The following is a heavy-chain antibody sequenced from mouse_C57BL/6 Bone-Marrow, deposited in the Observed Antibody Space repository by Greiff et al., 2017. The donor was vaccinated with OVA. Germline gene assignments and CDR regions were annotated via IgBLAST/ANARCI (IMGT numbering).Heavy chain of an antibody. CDR2: IDPSDSYT. CDR1: GYTFTSYW. V-gene: IGHV1-50*01. J-gene: IGHJ4*01. CDR3: ARERDSSGRRSMDY. D-gene: IGHD3-2*02. Sequence: QVQLQQPGAELVKPGASVKLSCKASGYTFTSYWMQWVKQRPGKGLEWIGEIDPSDSYTNYNQKFKGKATLTVDTSSSTAYMQLSSLTSEDSAVYYCARERDSSGRRSMDYWGQGTSVTVSS.